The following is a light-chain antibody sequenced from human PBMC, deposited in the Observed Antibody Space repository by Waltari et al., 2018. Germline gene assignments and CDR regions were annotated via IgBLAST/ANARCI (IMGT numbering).Light chain of an antibody. CDR2: DAS. V-gene: IGKV3-11*01. Sequence: EIVVTQSPATLSLSPGQRATLSCRASQSVSSYLAWYQQKPGQAPRLLIFDASNRAPGIPARFSGSGSGTAFTLPISSLEPEDFAVYYCQQRSNWPPLFTFGPGTKVEIK. J-gene: IGKJ3*01. CDR3: QQRSNWPPLFT. CDR1: QSVSSY.